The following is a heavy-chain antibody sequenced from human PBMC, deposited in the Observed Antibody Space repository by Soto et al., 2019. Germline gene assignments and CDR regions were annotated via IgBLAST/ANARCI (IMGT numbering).Heavy chain of an antibody. V-gene: IGHV5-51*01. CDR1: GYSFTSYW. J-gene: IGHJ4*02. D-gene: IGHD3-22*01. CDR3: ARQYYYDSSGYYYFGY. Sequence: GESLKISCKGSGYSFTSYWIGWVRQMPGKGLEWMGIIYPGDSDTRYSPSFQGQVTISADKSISTAYLQWSSLKASDTAMYYCARQYYYDSSGYYYFGYWGQGTLVTVSS. CDR2: IYPGDSDT.